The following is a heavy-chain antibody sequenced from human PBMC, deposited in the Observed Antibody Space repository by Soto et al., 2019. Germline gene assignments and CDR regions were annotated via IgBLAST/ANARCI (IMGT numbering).Heavy chain of an antibody. CDR2: TIPIFGTS. V-gene: IGHV1-69*13. D-gene: IGHD6-13*01. CDR3: ARVSHIAAAFDY. Sequence: SGKVYFKASGGPFSSYAMSLVRRAPGQGLEWMGGTIPIFGTSNYAQKFQVRVTITADESTSTAYMELSSLRSEDTAVYYCARVSHIAAAFDYWGQGTMVTVSS. J-gene: IGHJ4*02. CDR1: GGPFSSYA.